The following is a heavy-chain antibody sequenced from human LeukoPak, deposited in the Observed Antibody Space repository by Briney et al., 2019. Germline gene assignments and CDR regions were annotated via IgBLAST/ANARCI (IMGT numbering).Heavy chain of an antibody. CDR2: IYHSGST. Sequence: PSETLSLTCAVSGGSISSGGYSWSWIRQPPGKGLEWIGYIYHSGSTYYNPSLKSRVTISVDRSKNQFSLKLSSVTAADTAVYYCASSDSSGYYTFDYWGQGTLVTVSS. J-gene: IGHJ4*02. CDR1: GGSISSGGYS. V-gene: IGHV4-30-2*01. CDR3: ASSDSSGYYTFDY. D-gene: IGHD3-22*01.